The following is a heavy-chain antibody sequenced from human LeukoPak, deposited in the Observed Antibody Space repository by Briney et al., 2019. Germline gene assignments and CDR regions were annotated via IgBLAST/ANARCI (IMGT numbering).Heavy chain of an antibody. CDR1: GFTFSSYA. D-gene: IGHD4-17*01. CDR2: ISGSGGST. V-gene: IGHV3-23*01. J-gene: IGHJ3*02. Sequence: PGGSLRLSCAASGFTFSSYAMSWVRQAPGKGLEWVSAISGSGGSTYYADSVKGRFTISRDNSKNTLYLQMNGLRVEDTAVYYCAKYLRATVTTRDAFDIWGQGTMVTVSS. CDR3: AKYLRATVTTRDAFDI.